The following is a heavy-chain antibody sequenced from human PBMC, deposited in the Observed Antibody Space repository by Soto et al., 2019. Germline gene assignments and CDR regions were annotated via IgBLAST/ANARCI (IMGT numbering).Heavy chain of an antibody. CDR3: ARHQGDYAHCQYKGGMAV. CDR1: GGSISSRSYY. J-gene: IGHJ6*04. CDR2: IYYSGST. Sequence: SESLFLTCTVSGGSISSRSYYWGWIRQRPGKGLEWIGSIYYSGSTYYNPSLKSRVTISVDTFKNQFSLNLISVTAADTAVDYCARHQGDYAHCQYKGGMAVGGRG. D-gene: IGHD4-17*01. V-gene: IGHV4-39*01.